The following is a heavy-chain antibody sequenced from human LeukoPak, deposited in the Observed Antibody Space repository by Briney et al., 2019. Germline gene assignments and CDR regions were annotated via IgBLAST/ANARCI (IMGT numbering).Heavy chain of an antibody. CDR3: ARGSSDFWSGYPVYGMDV. CDR2: MNPNSGNT. CDR1: GYTFTSYD. Sequence: ASVKVSCKASGYTFTSYDINWVRQATGQGLEWMGWMNPNSGNTGYAQKFQGRVTMTRNTSISTAYMELSSLRSEDTAVYYCARGSSDFWSGYPVYGMDVWGQGTTVTVSS. D-gene: IGHD3-3*01. V-gene: IGHV1-8*01. J-gene: IGHJ6*02.